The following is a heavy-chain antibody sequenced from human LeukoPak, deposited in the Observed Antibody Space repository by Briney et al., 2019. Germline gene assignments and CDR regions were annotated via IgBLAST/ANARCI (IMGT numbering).Heavy chain of an antibody. V-gene: IGHV3-30*02. Sequence: QAGGSLRLSCAASGFTFSSYGMHWVRQAPGKGLEWVAFIRYDGSNKYYADSVKGRFTISRDNAKNSLYLQMNSLRAEDTAVYYCARDSSYSSSSNYWGQGTLVTVSS. CDR2: IRYDGSNK. CDR3: ARDSSYSSSSNY. J-gene: IGHJ4*02. D-gene: IGHD6-6*01. CDR1: GFTFSSYG.